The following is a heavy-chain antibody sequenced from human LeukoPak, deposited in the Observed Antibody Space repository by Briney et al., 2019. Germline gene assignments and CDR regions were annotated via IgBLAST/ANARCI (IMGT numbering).Heavy chain of an antibody. CDR1: GYTFTSYG. CDR2: ISAYNGNT. V-gene: IGHV1-18*01. CDR3: ARVWSEGYRSRFHFSFDY. Sequence: GASVKVSCKASGYTFTSYGISWVRQAPGQGLEWMGWISAYNGNTNYAQKLQGRVTMTTDTSTSTAYMELRSLRSDDTAVYYCARVWSEGYRSRFHFSFDYWGQGTLVTVSS. D-gene: IGHD5-24*01. J-gene: IGHJ4*02.